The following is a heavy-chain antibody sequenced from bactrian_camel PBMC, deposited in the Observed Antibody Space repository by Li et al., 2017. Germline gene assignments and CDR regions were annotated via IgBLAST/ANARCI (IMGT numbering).Heavy chain of an antibody. J-gene: IGHJ4*01. CDR2: IVTDTSHA. CDR1: EFTGSRYD. V-gene: IGHV3S40*01. CDR3: ALSQRRWSFCASHLPDFTN. D-gene: IGHD2*01. Sequence: DVQLVESGGGLVQPGGSLRLSCATSEFTGSRYDMTWVRQAPGKGLEGVASIVTDTSHAIYDDSVKGRFTVSIDKSKNTVDLQMSSLKPEDTAMYYCALSQRRWSFCASHLPDFTNWGPGTQVTVS.